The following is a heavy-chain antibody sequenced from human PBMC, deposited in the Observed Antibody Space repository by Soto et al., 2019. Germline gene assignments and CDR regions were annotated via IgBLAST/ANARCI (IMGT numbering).Heavy chain of an antibody. D-gene: IGHD3-10*01. J-gene: IGHJ5*02. V-gene: IGHV3-30*18. Sequence: GGSLRLSCAASGFTFSSYGMHWVRQAPGKGLEWVAVISYDGSNKYYADSVKGRFTISSDNSKNTLYLQMNSLRAEDTAVYYCAKETTLWFGGNWFDPWGQGTLVTVSS. CDR1: GFTFSSYG. CDR3: AKETTLWFGGNWFDP. CDR2: ISYDGSNK.